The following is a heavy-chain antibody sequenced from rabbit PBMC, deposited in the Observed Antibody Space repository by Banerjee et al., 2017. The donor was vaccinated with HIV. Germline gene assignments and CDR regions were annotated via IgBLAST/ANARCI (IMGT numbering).Heavy chain of an antibody. Sequence: QEQLVESGGGLVQPGGSLKLSCKASGFDFSSYGVSWVRQAPGKGLEWIGCIDAGSGTTYYANWAKGRFTISKTSSTTVTLQMTSLTAADTATYFCVSYDDYGDRNLWGPGTLVTVS. J-gene: IGHJ4*01. CDR3: VSYDDYGDRNL. CDR2: IDAGSGTT. V-gene: IGHV1S45*01. D-gene: IGHD2-1*01. CDR1: GFDFSSYG.